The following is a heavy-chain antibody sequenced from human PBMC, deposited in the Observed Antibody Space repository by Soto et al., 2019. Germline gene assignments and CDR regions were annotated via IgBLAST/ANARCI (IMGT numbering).Heavy chain of an antibody. CDR1: GFTFSNAW. J-gene: IGHJ4*01. Sequence: GGSLRLSCAASGFTFSNAWMSWVRQAPGKGPEWVGRISKNGGGTTDYAAPVKGRFTISRHDSKNTLYLKMNSLKTDETAMYYCTTYISGWNWGQGTLVTVSS. CDR2: ISKNGGGTT. CDR3: TTYISGWN. V-gene: IGHV3-15*07. D-gene: IGHD6-19*01.